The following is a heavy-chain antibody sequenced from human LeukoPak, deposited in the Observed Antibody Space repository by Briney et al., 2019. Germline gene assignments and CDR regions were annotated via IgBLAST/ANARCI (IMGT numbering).Heavy chain of an antibody. CDR1: GFTFSSYW. CDR3: ARGLYNRNY. D-gene: IGHD1-14*01. CDR2: IKQDGSEK. V-gene: IGHV3-7*01. J-gene: IGHJ4*02. Sequence: PGGSLRLSCAASGFTFSSYWMRWVRQAPGKGLESVANIKQDGSEKYYVDSVKGRFTISRDNAKNSLYLQMNSLRVEDTAVYYCARGLYNRNYWGQGTLVTVSS.